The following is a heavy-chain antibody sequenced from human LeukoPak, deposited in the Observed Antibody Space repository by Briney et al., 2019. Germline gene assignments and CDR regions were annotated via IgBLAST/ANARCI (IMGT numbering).Heavy chain of an antibody. Sequence: PGRSLRLSCAASGFTFSSYAMHWVRQAPGKGLEWVAVISYDGSNKYYADSVKGRFTISRDNSKNTLYLQMNSLRAEDTAVYYCAKDPVPHNWGSVDYFDYWGQGTLVTVSS. J-gene: IGHJ4*02. CDR3: AKDPVPHNWGSVDYFDY. CDR1: GFTFSSYA. D-gene: IGHD7-27*01. CDR2: ISYDGSNK. V-gene: IGHV3-30-3*01.